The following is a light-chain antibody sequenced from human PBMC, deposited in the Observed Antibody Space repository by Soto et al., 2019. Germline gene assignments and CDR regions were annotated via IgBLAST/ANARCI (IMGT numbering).Light chain of an antibody. CDR3: MQALQTPLFT. CDR1: QSLLHSNGYNY. Sequence: DIVMTQSPLSLPVTPGEPASISCRSSQSLLHSNGYNYLHWYLQKPGQSPQLLIYLGSNRASGVPDRFSGSGSGTYFTLKISRVEAEDVGVYYCMQALQTPLFTFGPGTKVDIK. V-gene: IGKV2-28*01. J-gene: IGKJ3*01. CDR2: LGS.